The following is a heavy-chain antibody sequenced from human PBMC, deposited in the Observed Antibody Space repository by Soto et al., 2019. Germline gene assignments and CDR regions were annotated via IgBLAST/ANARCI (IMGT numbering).Heavy chain of an antibody. CDR1: GFSFHTFD. J-gene: IGHJ4*02. V-gene: IGHV3-48*02. CDR3: ARGNSTGSHYNSGY. Sequence: EVHLVESGGGLVQPGGSLRLSCLTSGFSFHTFDMNWVRQAPGRGLEWVSSISRTGGTIYYADSVRGRFTVSRDNAVTSLYLQMSSLRDEDTAVYYCARGNSTGSHYNSGYWGQGTLVIVSS. CDR2: ISRTGGTI. D-gene: IGHD3-10*01.